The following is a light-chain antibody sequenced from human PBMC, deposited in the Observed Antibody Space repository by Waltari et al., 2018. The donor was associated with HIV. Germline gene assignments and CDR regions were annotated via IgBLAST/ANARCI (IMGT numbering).Light chain of an antibody. CDR2: EVT. J-gene: IGLJ2*01. CDR3: SSYADNTAV. CDR1: SSDVGDYNY. Sequence: QSALTQPPSASGSPGQSVTISCTGTSSDVGDYNYVSWYQQHPGKAPKLMIYEVTKRPSGVPDRFSDSKSGNTASLTVSGLQTEDEADYYCSSYADNTAVFGGGTKLTVL. V-gene: IGLV2-8*01.